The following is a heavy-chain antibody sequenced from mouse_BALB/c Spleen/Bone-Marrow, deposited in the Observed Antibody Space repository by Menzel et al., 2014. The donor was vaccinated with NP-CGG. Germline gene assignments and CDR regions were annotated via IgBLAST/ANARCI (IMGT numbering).Heavy chain of an antibody. CDR1: GFNIKDTY. J-gene: IGHJ4*01. V-gene: IGHV14-3*02. CDR2: IDPANGNT. Sequence: VNVKQSGAELVKPGASVKLSCTASGFNIKDTYMHWVKQRPEQGLEWIGRIDPANGNTKYDPKFQGKATITADTSSNTAYLQLSSLTSEDTAVYYCARYNEQYAMDYWGQGTSVTVSS. CDR3: ARYNEQYAMDY.